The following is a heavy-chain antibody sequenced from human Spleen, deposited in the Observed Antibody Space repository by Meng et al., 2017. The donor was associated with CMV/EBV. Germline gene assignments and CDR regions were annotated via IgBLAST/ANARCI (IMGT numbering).Heavy chain of an antibody. CDR2: IYTSGST. Sequence: SETLSLTCTVSGGSISSYYWSWIRQPAGKGLEWIGRIYTSGSTNYNPSLKSRVTISVDTSKNQFSLKLSSVTAADTAVYYCARVKYNWKAEADWFDPWGQGTLVTVSS. D-gene: IGHD1-1*01. CDR3: ARVKYNWKAEADWFDP. CDR1: GGSISSYY. J-gene: IGHJ5*02. V-gene: IGHV4-4*07.